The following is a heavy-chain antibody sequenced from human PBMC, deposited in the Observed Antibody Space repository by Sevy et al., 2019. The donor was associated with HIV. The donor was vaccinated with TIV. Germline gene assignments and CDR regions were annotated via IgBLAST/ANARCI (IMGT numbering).Heavy chain of an antibody. D-gene: IGHD3-16*01. Sequence: GGSLRLSCAASGFIFSDRYMNWIRQAPGKGLEWIAYITSNGNTIYYADSVKGRFTISRDNAKNSLFLQMNSLRAEDTAVYYCASSLLVDGRLGPPYGMDVWGHGTTVTVSS. CDR2: ITSNGNTI. V-gene: IGHV3-11*01. J-gene: IGHJ6*02. CDR1: GFIFSDRY. CDR3: ASSLLVDGRLGPPYGMDV.